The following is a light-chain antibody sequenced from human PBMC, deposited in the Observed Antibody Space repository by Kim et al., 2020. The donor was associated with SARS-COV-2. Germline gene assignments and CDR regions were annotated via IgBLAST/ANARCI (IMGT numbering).Light chain of an antibody. V-gene: IGLV3-21*04. J-gene: IGLJ3*02. CDR3: QVWDSSSDHPV. CDR2: YDS. CDR1: NIGSKS. Sequence: PGKTARITWGGNNIGSKSVHWYQQQPGQAPVLVIYYDSDRPSGIPARFSGSNSGNTATLTISRVEAGDEADYYCQVWDSSSDHPVFGGGTQLTVL.